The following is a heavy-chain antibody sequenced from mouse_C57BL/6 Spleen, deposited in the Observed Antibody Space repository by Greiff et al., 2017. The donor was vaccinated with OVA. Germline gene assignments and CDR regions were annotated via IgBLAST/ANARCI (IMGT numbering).Heavy chain of an antibody. D-gene: IGHD1-1*01. Sequence: QVQLKQPGAELVKPGASVKLSCTASGYTFTSYWMQWVKQRPGQGLAWIGEIDPSDSYTNYNHKFKGKATLTVDTSSSTAYMQLSSLTSEDSAVYYCARPYGSSYWYFDVWGTGTTVTVSS. J-gene: IGHJ1*03. CDR2: IDPSDSYT. CDR3: ARPYGSSYWYFDV. V-gene: IGHV1-50*01. CDR1: GYTFTSYW.